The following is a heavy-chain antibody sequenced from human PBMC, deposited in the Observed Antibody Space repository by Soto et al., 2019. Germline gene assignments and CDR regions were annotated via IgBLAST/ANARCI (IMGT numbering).Heavy chain of an antibody. CDR3: ARGPYSSGWYVVDY. Sequence: QVQLQESGPGLVKPSETLSLTCTVSGASISAYPWSWIRQPAGKGLEWIGRLYSSGNTNYNPSFKSRLTMSADTSKNQFSLKLSSVTAADTAVYYCARGPYSSGWYVVDYWGQGTLVTVSS. CDR2: LYSSGNT. V-gene: IGHV4-4*07. CDR1: GASISAYP. D-gene: IGHD6-19*01. J-gene: IGHJ4*02.